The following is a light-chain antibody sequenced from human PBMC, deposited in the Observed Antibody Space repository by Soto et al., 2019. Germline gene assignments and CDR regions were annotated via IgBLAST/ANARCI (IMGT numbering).Light chain of an antibody. V-gene: IGKV3-20*01. Sequence: EIVLTQSPGTLSLSPGERATLSCRASQSVSSSYLAWYQQKPGQAPRLLIYGASTRATGIPDSFSGSGSGTDFTLTISILEPEDFAVYYCQQYGSSLVTFGQGTKLEIK. CDR2: GAS. J-gene: IGKJ2*01. CDR1: QSVSSSY. CDR3: QQYGSSLVT.